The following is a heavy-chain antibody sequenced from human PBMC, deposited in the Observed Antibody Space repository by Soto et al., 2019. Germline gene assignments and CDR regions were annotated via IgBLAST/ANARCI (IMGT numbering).Heavy chain of an antibody. D-gene: IGHD3-22*01. CDR1: GGSVSSGSYY. Sequence: SETLSLTCTVSGGSVSSGSYYWSWIRQPPGKGLEWLGYIYYSGSNNYNPSLKSRVTISVDTSKNQFSLKLSSVTAAETAVYYCARDDPDSSGYGTYWGQGTLVTVSS. V-gene: IGHV4-61*01. CDR3: ARDDPDSSGYGTY. CDR2: IYYSGSN. J-gene: IGHJ4*02.